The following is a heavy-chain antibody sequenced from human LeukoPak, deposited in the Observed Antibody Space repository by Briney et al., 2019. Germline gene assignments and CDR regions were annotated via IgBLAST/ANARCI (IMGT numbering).Heavy chain of an antibody. CDR2: IWSDATNQ. V-gene: IGHV3-33*01. D-gene: IGHD4-11*01. Sequence: GASLRLSCEASGFTFSHFAMHWVRQAPGKGPEWVAVIWSDATNQYYADSVKGRFTISRDDFRKTVSLQMDGLRVEDTAVYYCATDAQSGFDYSNSLVHWRQGSLVTASS. J-gene: IGHJ4*02. CDR3: ATDAQSGFDYSNSLVH. CDR1: GFTFSHFA.